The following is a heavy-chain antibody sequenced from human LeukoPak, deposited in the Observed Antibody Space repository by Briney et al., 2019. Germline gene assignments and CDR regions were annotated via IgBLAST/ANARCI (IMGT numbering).Heavy chain of an antibody. D-gene: IGHD6-13*01. CDR1: GGSISSSGFF. Sequence: SETLSLTCTVSGGSISSSGFFWGWIRQPPGKGLEWTGSIYDSGSTYYNPSLKSRVTISVDTSKNQFSLKLSSVTAADTAVYYCARHAYSSSWYVINWFDPWGQGTLVTVSS. CDR3: ARHAYSSSWYVINWFDP. CDR2: IYDSGST. J-gene: IGHJ5*02. V-gene: IGHV4-39*01.